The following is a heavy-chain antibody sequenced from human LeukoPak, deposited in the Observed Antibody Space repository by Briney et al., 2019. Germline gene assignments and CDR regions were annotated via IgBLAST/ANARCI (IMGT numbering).Heavy chain of an antibody. CDR3: ARDSGPNGIFVDGHTTLAY. V-gene: IGHV3-20*04. CDR2: INWNGDST. D-gene: IGHD3-3*01. Sequence: RTGGSLRLSCAASGFKFDDYGMIWVRQTPGKGLEWVSGINWNGDSTGYADSVKGRFTISRDNAKNSLYLQMNSLRAEDTAVYYCARDSGPNGIFVDGHTTLAYWGQGTLVTVSS. J-gene: IGHJ4*02. CDR1: GFKFDDYG.